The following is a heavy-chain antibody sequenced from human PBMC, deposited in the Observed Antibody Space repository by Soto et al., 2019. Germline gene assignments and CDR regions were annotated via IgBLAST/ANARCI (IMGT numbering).Heavy chain of an antibody. V-gene: IGHV3-33*01. CDR3: ARGSGYDFSYYYYYMDV. Sequence: GGSLRLSCAASGFTFSSYGMHWVRQAPGKGLEWVAVIWYDGSNKYYADSVKGRFTISRDNSKNTLYLQMNSLRAEDTAVYYCARGSGYDFSYYYYYMDVWGKGTTVTVSS. CDR2: IWYDGSNK. D-gene: IGHD5-12*01. J-gene: IGHJ6*03. CDR1: GFTFSSYG.